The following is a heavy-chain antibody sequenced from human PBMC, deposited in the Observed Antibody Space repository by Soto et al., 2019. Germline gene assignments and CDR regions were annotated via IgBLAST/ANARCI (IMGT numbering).Heavy chain of an antibody. Sequence: GGSLRLSCAASGFTFSNAWMNWVRQAPGKGLEWVGRIKSKTDGGTTDYAAPVKGRFTISRDESKNTLYLQMNSLKTEDTAVYYCTTSITMIVVADFDYWGQGTLVTVSS. J-gene: IGHJ4*02. CDR3: TTSITMIVVADFDY. V-gene: IGHV3-15*07. CDR2: IKSKTDGGTT. D-gene: IGHD3-22*01. CDR1: GFTFSNAW.